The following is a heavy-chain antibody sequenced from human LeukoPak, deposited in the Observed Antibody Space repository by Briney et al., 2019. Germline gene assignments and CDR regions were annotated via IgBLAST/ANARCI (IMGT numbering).Heavy chain of an antibody. Sequence: SETLSLTCAVYGGSFSGYYWSWIRQPPGKGLEWIGEINHSGSTNYNPSLKSRVTISVDTSKNQFSLKLSSVTAADTAVYYCAKDLGYDYVWGEGNLYDYWGQGILVTVSS. J-gene: IGHJ4*02. D-gene: IGHD3-16*01. CDR1: GGSFSGYY. CDR2: INHSGST. CDR3: AKDLGYDYVWGEGNLYDY. V-gene: IGHV4-34*01.